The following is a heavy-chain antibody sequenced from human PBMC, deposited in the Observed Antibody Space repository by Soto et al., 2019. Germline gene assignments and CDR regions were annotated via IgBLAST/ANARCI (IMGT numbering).Heavy chain of an antibody. D-gene: IGHD3-16*01. Sequence: PSETLSLPCRVSCDSISSDTNYWNWIRQHPGKGLEWIGYVSSSGNSYYSPSLKSRVFMSVDTSKNLFSLKLSSVTAADTAIYYCLGRLTSIYNSFYSWGQGTQFTVSS. CDR3: LGRLTSIYNSFYS. V-gene: IGHV4-31*06. CDR2: VSSSGNS. CDR1: CDSISSDTNY. J-gene: IGHJ4*02.